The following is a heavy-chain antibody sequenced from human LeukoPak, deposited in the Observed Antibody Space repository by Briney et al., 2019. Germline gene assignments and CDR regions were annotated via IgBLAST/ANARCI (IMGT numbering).Heavy chain of an antibody. J-gene: IGHJ5*01. V-gene: IGHV3-21*06. Sequence: GGSLRLSCAASGFTFSSHSMNWVRQAPGKGLEWVACVSSNVNKMYYAESVRGRFTVSRDNAGNSLSLQMDSLRAEDTAVYYCTRELLSLHQGLDSWGQGTLVTVSS. D-gene: IGHD2/OR15-2a*01. CDR2: VSSNVNKM. CDR3: TRELLSLHQGLDS. CDR1: GFTFSSHS.